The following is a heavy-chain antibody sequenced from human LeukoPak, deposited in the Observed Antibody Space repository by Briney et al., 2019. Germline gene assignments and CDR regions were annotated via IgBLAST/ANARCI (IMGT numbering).Heavy chain of an antibody. CDR2: IYYSGST. J-gene: IGHJ4*02. V-gene: IGHV4-59*08. Sequence: SETLSLTCTVSGGSISSYYWSWIRQPPGKGLEWIGYIYYSGSTNYNPSLKSRVTISVDTSKNQFSLKLSSVTAADTAVYYCARHLCGSPSCLGTIDYWGQGTLVPVSS. D-gene: IGHD2-2*01. CDR1: GGSISSYY. CDR3: ARHLCGSPSCLGTIDY.